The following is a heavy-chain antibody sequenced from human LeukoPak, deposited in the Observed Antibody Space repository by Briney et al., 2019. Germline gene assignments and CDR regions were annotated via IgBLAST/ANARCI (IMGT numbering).Heavy chain of an antibody. V-gene: IGHV3-48*03. J-gene: IGHJ4*02. CDR3: ARELSGTTSYYFDY. D-gene: IGHD1-7*01. Sequence: GGSLRLSCASSGFTFSSYEMNWVRQAPGKGLEWVSYISTSGNTRYYADSVKGRFTISRDNAKNSLYLQMNSLRVEDTAVYYCARELSGTTSYYFDYWGQGTLVTVSS. CDR2: ISTSGNTR. CDR1: GFTFSSYE.